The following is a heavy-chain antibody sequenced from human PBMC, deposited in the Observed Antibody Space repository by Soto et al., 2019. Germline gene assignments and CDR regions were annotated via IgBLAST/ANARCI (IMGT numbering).Heavy chain of an antibody. Sequence: SETLSLTCAVYGGSFSGYYWSWIRQPPGKGLEWIGEINHSGSTNYNPSLKSRVTISVDTSKNQFSLKLSSVTAADTAVYYCASGVPYRDPKSQQLRYLAGQWNYYMDVWGKGTTVTVSS. CDR2: INHSGST. V-gene: IGHV4-34*01. CDR3: ASGVPYRDPKSQQLRYLAGQWNYYMDV. CDR1: GGSFSGYY. J-gene: IGHJ6*03. D-gene: IGHD3-9*01.